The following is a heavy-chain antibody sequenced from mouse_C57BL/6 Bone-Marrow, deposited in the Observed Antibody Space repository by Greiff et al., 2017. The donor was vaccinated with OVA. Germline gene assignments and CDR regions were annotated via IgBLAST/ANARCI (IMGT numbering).Heavy chain of an antibody. CDR2: IYPGSGST. Sequence: QVQLQQPGAELVKPGASVKMSCKASGYTFTSYWITWVKQRPGQGLEWIGDIYPGSGSTNYNEKFKSKATLTVDTSSSTAYMQLSSLTSEDSAVYYCAREGTTVVAKGDDWGQGTTLTVSS. J-gene: IGHJ2*01. CDR3: AREGTTVVAKGDD. D-gene: IGHD1-1*01. CDR1: GYTFTSYW. V-gene: IGHV1-55*01.